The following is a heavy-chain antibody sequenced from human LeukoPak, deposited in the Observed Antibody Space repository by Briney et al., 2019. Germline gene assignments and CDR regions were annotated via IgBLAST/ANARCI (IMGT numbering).Heavy chain of an antibody. J-gene: IGHJ6*03. V-gene: IGHV3-7*01. CDR2: IKQDGSEK. CDR3: ARVPGAPNYYYYMDV. Sequence: GGSLRLSCAASGFTFSSYWMSWFRQAPGKGLEWVANIKQDGSEKYYVDSVKGRFTISRDNAKNSLYLQMNSLRAEDTAVYYCARVPGAPNYYYYMDVWGKGTTVTVSS. CDR1: GFTFSSYW.